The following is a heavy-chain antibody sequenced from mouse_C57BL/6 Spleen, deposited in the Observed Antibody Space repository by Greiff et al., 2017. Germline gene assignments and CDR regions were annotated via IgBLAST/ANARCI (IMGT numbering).Heavy chain of an antibody. Sequence: VQLQQSGAELVRPGASVTLSCKASGYTFTDYEMHWVKQTPVHGLEWIGAIDPETGGTAYNEKFKSKATLTVDTSSSTAYMQLSSLTSEDSAVYYCARDYLWFAYWGQGTLVTVSA. CDR3: ARDYLWFAY. CDR1: GYTFTDYE. V-gene: IGHV1-15*01. J-gene: IGHJ3*01. D-gene: IGHD2-4*01. CDR2: IDPETGGT.